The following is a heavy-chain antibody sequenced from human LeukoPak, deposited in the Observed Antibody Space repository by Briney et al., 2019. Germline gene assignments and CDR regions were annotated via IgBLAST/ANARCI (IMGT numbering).Heavy chain of an antibody. D-gene: IGHD2-21*01. Sequence: GGSLRLSCAASGFTFSSYGMHWVRQAPGKGLEWVAFIRYDGGNKYYADSVKGRLTISRDNSKNTLYLQMNSLRAEDTAVYYCAKDEYHGGEKFDYWGQGTLVTVSP. CDR2: IRYDGGNK. CDR1: GFTFSSYG. CDR3: AKDEYHGGEKFDY. V-gene: IGHV3-30*02. J-gene: IGHJ4*02.